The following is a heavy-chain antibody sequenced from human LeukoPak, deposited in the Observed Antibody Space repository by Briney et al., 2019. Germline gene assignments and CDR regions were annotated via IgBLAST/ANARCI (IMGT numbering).Heavy chain of an antibody. CDR3: AKDWGG. CDR2: ISGSGDIT. CDR1: GFTFNTYV. J-gene: IGHJ4*02. Sequence: SGGSQRLSCVASGFTFNTYVMTWVRQAPGEGLEWVSDISGSGDITSYADSVKGRFTISRDNSKNTLYLQMNNLRVEDTAIYYCAKDWGGWGQGTLVTVSS. D-gene: IGHD3-16*01. V-gene: IGHV3-23*01.